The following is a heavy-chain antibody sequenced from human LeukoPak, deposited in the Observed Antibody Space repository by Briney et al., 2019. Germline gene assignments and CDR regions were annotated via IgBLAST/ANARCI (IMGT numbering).Heavy chain of an antibody. J-gene: IGHJ4*02. D-gene: IGHD4-17*01. CDR1: GGSISSSSYS. CDR3: ARHCNLYGDPGAFDY. CDR2: IYYSGST. Sequence: NPSETLSLTCTVSGGSISSSSYSWGWIRQPPGKGLEWIGSIYYSGSTYYNPSLKSRVTISVDTSKNQFSLKLSSVTAADTAVYYCARHCNLYGDPGAFDYWGQGTLVTVSS. V-gene: IGHV4-39*01.